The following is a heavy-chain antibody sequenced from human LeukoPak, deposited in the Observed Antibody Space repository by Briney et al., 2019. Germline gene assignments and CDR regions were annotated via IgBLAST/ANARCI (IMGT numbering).Heavy chain of an antibody. CDR3: AKDSCSSTSCYNGVDP. D-gene: IGHD2-2*02. CDR2: ISGSGGST. Sequence: GGSLRLSCSASGFTFSSYAMSWVRQAPGKGLEWVSAISGSGGSTYYADSGKGRFTISRDNSKNTLYLQMNSLRAEDTAVYYCAKDSCSSTSCYNGVDPWGQGSLVTVSS. J-gene: IGHJ5*02. V-gene: IGHV3-23*01. CDR1: GFTFSSYA.